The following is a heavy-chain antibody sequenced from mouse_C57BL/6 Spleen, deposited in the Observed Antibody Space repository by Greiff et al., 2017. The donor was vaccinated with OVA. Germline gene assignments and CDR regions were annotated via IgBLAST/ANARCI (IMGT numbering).Heavy chain of an antibody. D-gene: IGHD1-1*01. CDR1: GFNIKDYY. J-gene: IGHJ3*01. CDR3: TTYYYGSSSFAY. Sequence: VQLQQSGAELVRPGASVKLSCTASGFNIKDYYMHWVKQRPEQGLEWIGRIDPEGGDTEYAPKFQGKATMTADTSSNTAYLQLSSLTSEDTAVYYCTTYYYGSSSFAYWGQGTLVTVSA. CDR2: IDPEGGDT. V-gene: IGHV14-1*01.